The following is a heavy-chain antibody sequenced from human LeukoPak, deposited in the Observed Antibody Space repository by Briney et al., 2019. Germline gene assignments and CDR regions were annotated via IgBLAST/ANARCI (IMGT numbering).Heavy chain of an antibody. D-gene: IGHD2-2*01. CDR2: IYYSGST. Sequence: PSETLSLTCTVSGGSISSSSYYWGWIRQPPGKGLEWIGSIYYSGSTYYNPSLKSRVTISVDTSKNQFSLKLSSVTAADTAVYYCARHGDIVVVPAANYFDYWGQGTLVTVSS. J-gene: IGHJ4*02. V-gene: IGHV4-39*01. CDR1: GGSISSSSYY. CDR3: ARHGDIVVVPAANYFDY.